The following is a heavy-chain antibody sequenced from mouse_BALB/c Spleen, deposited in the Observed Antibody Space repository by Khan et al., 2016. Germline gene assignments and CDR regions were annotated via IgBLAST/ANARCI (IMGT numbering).Heavy chain of an antibody. Sequence: EVELVESGGGLVQPGGSLKLSCAASGFTFSTHGMSWVRQTPDKRLELVATINSNGGSTYYPDSVKGRFTISRDNAKNTLYLQMSSLKSEDTAMYYCARENYRYYFDYWGQGTTLTVSS. D-gene: IGHD2-14*01. J-gene: IGHJ2*01. CDR1: GFTFSTHG. V-gene: IGHV5-6-3*01. CDR3: ARENYRYYFDY. CDR2: INSNGGST.